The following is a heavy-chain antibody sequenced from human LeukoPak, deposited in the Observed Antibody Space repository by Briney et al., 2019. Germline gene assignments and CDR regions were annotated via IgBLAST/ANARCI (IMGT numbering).Heavy chain of an antibody. D-gene: IGHD2-2*01. CDR2: IYHSGST. CDR1: GDSISSYY. J-gene: IGHJ4*02. Sequence: SETLSLTCTVSGDSISSYYWSWIRQPAGKGLEWIGYIYHSGSTYYNPSLKSRVTISVDRSKNQFSLKLSSVTAADTAVYYCARGVKAYQLQRPYFDYWGQGTLVTVSS. V-gene: IGHV4-59*12. CDR3: ARGVKAYQLQRPYFDY.